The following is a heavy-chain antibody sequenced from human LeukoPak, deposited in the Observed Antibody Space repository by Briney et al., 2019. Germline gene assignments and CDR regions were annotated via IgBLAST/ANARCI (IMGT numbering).Heavy chain of an antibody. Sequence: SETLSLTCTVSGGSISSYYWSWIRQPPGKGLEWIGYIYYSGSTNYNPSLKSRVTISVETSKNQFSLKLGSVTAAYTAVYYCARDRVYYDSSGYDYWGQGTLVTVSS. D-gene: IGHD3-22*01. J-gene: IGHJ4*02. CDR3: ARDRVYYDSSGYDY. V-gene: IGHV4-59*01. CDR1: GGSISSYY. CDR2: IYYSGST.